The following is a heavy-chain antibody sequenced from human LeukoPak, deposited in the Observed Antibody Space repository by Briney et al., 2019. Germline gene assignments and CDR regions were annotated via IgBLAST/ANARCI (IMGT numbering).Heavy chain of an antibody. J-gene: IGHJ6*02. D-gene: IGHD3-3*01. CDR1: GFMFASYA. V-gene: IGHV3-43*02. Sequence: SGGSLRLSCAASGFMFASYAMSWVRQAPGKGLEWVSLISGDGGSTYYADSVKGRFTISRDNSKNSLYLQMNSLRTEDTALYYCAKDIRRFLEWLSSSYYYYGMDVWGQGTTVTVSS. CDR2: ISGDGGST. CDR3: AKDIRRFLEWLSSSYYYYGMDV.